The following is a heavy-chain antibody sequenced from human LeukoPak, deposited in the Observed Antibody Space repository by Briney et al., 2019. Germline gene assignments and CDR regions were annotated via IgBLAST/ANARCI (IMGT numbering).Heavy chain of an antibody. CDR2: INPKSGGT. D-gene: IGHD2-21*02. CDR3: AREGRRCGGDCYSFDS. CDR1: GYTFTDSY. Sequence: GASVKVSCKASGYTFTDSYMHWVRQAPGQGLEYLAWINPKSGGTKYGQKFQGRVTLTRDTSINTAYMDLGSLRSDDTAIYYCAREGRRCGGDCYSFDSWGQGTLVTVSS. J-gene: IGHJ4*02. V-gene: IGHV1-2*02.